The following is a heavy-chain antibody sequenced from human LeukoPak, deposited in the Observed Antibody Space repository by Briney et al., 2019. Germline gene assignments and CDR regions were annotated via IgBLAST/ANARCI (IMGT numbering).Heavy chain of an antibody. CDR3: AREHYYDSSGYYGGYFDY. D-gene: IGHD3-22*01. Sequence: GGSLRLSCAASGFTFSSYWMSWVRQAPGKGLEWVANIKQDGSEKYYVDSVKGRFTISRDNAKNSLYLQMDSLRAEDTAVYYCAREHYYDSSGYYGGYFDYWGQGTLVTVSS. J-gene: IGHJ4*02. CDR1: GFTFSSYW. V-gene: IGHV3-7*01. CDR2: IKQDGSEK.